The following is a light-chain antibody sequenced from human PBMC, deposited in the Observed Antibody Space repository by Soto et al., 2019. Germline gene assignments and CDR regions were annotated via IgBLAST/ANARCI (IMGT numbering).Light chain of an antibody. CDR3: CSYAGSPRYV. V-gene: IGLV2-11*01. CDR1: SSDVGTYNY. Sequence: QSVLTQPRSVSGSLGQSVTISCTGTSSDVGTYNYVSWYQQHPGKAPKVMICDVSERPSGVPDRFSGSKSGNTASLTISGLQAEDEADYYCCSYAGSPRYVLGTGTKLTVL. CDR2: DVS. J-gene: IGLJ1*01.